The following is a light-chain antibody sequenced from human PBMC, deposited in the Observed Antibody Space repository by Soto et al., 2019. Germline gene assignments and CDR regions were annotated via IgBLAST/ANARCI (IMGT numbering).Light chain of an antibody. V-gene: IGLV2-14*01. J-gene: IGLJ1*01. CDR2: DVS. Sequence: QSVLTQPSSLSGSPGQSSTISCTGTSSDVGGYNYVSWYQQHPGKAPKLMIYDVSNRPSGVSNRFSGSKSGNTASLTISGLQAEDEDDYYCNSYTSSSTYVFGTGTKVTVL. CDR1: SSDVGGYNY. CDR3: NSYTSSSTYV.